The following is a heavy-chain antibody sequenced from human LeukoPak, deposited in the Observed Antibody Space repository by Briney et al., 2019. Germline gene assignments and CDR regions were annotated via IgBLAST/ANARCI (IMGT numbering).Heavy chain of an antibody. V-gene: IGHV3-74*01. Sequence: GGSLRLSCAASGFTFSSYWMNWVRQAPGKGQVWVSRIASDGSSTTYADSVKGRFSISRDNAKNTLYLQMNSLRFEDTAVYYCARGRPHGNDYWGQGALVTVSS. CDR2: IASDGSST. J-gene: IGHJ4*02. CDR3: ARGRPHGNDY. D-gene: IGHD4-23*01. CDR1: GFTFSSYW.